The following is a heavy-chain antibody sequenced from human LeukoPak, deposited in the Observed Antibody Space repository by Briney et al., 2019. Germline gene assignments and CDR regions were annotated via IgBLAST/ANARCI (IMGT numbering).Heavy chain of an antibody. CDR1: GYTFTGYY. CDR2: INPNGDGT. D-gene: IGHD2-2*01. J-gene: IGHJ4*02. CDR3: VALLLGYCSNASCYPFDY. Sequence: ASVKVSCKASGYTFTGYYLHWVRQAPGQGLEWMGWINPNGDGTYYAQKFQGRVTMTRDTSISTAYMELNILNTDDTAMYYCVALLLGYCSNASCYPFDYWGQGTLVTVSS. V-gene: IGHV1-2*02.